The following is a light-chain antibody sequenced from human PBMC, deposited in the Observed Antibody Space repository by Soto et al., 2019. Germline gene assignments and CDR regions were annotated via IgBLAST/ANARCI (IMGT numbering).Light chain of an antibody. V-gene: IGKV3-20*01. CDR3: QRYGSSPRIT. CDR2: GPS. Sequence: EIVLTQSPGTLSLSPGDRVTLSCRASQSVSSYLAWYQQNPGQAPCLLIYGPSSRATGIPDRFSGSGSGTDFTLTVSRLEPEDFAVEYCQRYGSSPRITFGQGTRLEIK. CDR1: QSVSSY. J-gene: IGKJ5*01.